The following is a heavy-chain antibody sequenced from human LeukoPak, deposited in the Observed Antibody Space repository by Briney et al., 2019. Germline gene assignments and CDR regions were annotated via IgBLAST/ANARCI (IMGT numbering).Heavy chain of an antibody. D-gene: IGHD3-22*01. CDR1: GYSIGSGYF. V-gene: IGHV4-38-2*02. Sequence: SETLSLTCTVSGYSIGSGYFWGWIRQPPGKGLEWIASIYLRGNTNYNPSLKSRATISMDTSKNQLSLQLTSVTAADTAVYFCARIAYHDSSGYYYFFDYWGQGTLVTVSS. CDR2: IYLRGNT. CDR3: ARIAYHDSSGYYYFFDY. J-gene: IGHJ4*02.